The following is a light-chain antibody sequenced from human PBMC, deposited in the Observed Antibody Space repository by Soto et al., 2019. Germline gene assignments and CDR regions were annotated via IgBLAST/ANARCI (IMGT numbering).Light chain of an antibody. Sequence: DIRMTQSPSSVSASVGDRVTITCRASRDISNWLAWYQRKPGKGPKLLIYGASSLQSGVPSRFSGNGSGTDFTLTISSLQPEDSATYYGQQDHSFPYTFGQGTKLEIK. CDR1: RDISNW. CDR3: QQDHSFPYT. V-gene: IGKV1-12*01. CDR2: GAS. J-gene: IGKJ2*01.